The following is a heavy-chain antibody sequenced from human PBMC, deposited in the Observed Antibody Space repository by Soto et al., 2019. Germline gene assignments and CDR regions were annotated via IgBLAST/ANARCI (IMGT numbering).Heavy chain of an antibody. V-gene: IGHV4-34*01. CDR1: GGSFSGYY. CDR2: INHSGST. J-gene: IGHJ5*02. CDR3: ARISWSGFLFDP. Sequence: SETLSLTCAVYGGSFSGYYWCWIRQPPGKGLEWIGEINHSGSTNYNPSLKSRVTISVDTSKNQFSLKLSSVTAADTAVFYCARISWSGFLFDPCGQGTLVTFSS. D-gene: IGHD3-3*01.